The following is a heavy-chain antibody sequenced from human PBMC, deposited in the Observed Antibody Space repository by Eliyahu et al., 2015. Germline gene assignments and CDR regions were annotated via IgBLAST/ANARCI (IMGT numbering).Heavy chain of an antibody. D-gene: IGHD1-26*01. J-gene: IGHJ4*02. CDR2: XHSNGDT. CDR3: ARDIRQIGATLYFDY. V-gene: IGHV4-59*11. Sequence: QVQLQESGPGLVKPSETLSLICAVSGXSISTHYWSXVRQPPGKGLEWIGQXHSNGDTNYNPPLRSRVSMSIDTSKNQFXLKLTTVTDADTAIYYCARDIRQIGATLYFDYWGQGTLVSVSS. CDR1: GXSISTHY.